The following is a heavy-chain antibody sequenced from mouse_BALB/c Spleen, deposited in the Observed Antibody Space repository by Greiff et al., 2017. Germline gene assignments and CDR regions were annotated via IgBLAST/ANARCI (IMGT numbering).Heavy chain of an antibody. CDR3: ARVGYGSSSWYFDV. CDR1: GFTFSSYA. D-gene: IGHD1-1*01. Sequence: EVKLMESGGGLVKPGGSLKLSCAASGFTFSSYAMSWVRQSPEKRLEWVAEISSGGSYTYYPDTVTGRFTISRDNAKNTLYLEMSSLRSEDTDMYYCARVGYGSSSWYFDVWGAGTTVTVSS. J-gene: IGHJ1*01. CDR2: ISSGGSYT. V-gene: IGHV5-9-4*01.